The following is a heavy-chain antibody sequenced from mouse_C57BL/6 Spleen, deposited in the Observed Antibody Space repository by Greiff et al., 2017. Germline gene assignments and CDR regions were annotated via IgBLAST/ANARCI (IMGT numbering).Heavy chain of an antibody. CDR2: IDPSDSET. CDR3: VVYDYDGRGFDY. CDR1: GYTFTSYW. J-gene: IGHJ2*01. Sequence: VQLQQPGAELVRPGSSVKLSCKASGYTFTSYWMHWVKQRPIQGLEWIGNIDPSDSETHYNQKFKDKATLTVDKSSSTAYMQLSSLTSEDSAVYYCVVYDYDGRGFDYWGQGTTLTVSS. D-gene: IGHD2-4*01. V-gene: IGHV1-52*01.